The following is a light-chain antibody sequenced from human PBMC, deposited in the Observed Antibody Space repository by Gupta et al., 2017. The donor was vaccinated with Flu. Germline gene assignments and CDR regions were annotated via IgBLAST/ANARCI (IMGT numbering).Light chain of an antibody. Sequence: QSVLTQPPSVSGAPGQRVTISCTGSSSNIGAGYDVHWYQQVPGRAPKVLIYGSSNRPSGVPVRFFGSKSGISASLAITGLQAEDEADYYCQSYDTSLSGWVFGGGTKVTAL. V-gene: IGLV1-40*01. CDR1: SSNIGAGYD. CDR2: GSS. J-gene: IGLJ3*02. CDR3: QSYDTSLSGWV.